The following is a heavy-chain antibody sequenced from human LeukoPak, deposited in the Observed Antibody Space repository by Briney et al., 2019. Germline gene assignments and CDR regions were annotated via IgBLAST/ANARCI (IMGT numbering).Heavy chain of an antibody. CDR3: ARAPITSPFYFDY. CDR1: GFAFDEHG. Sequence: GGSLRLSCTASGFAFDEHGMTWVRQVPGKRLEWVSGINWSGGSTGYADPLRGRFTISRDNAKNSLYLQMDSLRAEDTALYYCARAPITSPFYFDYWGQGTLVTVSS. D-gene: IGHD2-2*01. V-gene: IGHV3-20*04. CDR2: INWSGGST. J-gene: IGHJ4*02.